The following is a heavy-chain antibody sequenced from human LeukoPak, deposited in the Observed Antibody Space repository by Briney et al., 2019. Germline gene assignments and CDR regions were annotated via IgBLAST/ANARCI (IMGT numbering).Heavy chain of an antibody. J-gene: IGHJ4*02. D-gene: IGHD5-18*01. CDR2: ISSSSSYI. CDR3: ARDNKQLWLPPDY. CDR1: GFTFSSYS. V-gene: IGHV3-21*01. Sequence: PGGSLRLPCAASGFTFSSYSMNWVRQAPGKGLEWVSSISSSSSYIYYADSAKGRFTISRDNAKNSLYLQMNSLRAEDTAVYYCARDNKQLWLPPDYWGQGTLVTVSS.